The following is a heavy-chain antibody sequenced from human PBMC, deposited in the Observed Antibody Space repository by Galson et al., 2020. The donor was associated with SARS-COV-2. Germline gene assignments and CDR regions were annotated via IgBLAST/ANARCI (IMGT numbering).Heavy chain of an antibody. J-gene: IGHJ6*02. V-gene: IGHV2-70*11. Sequence: ESGPTLVKPTQTLTLTCTFSGFSLSTSGMCVSWIRQPPGKALEWLARIDWDDDNYYSPSLKTRPTIAKDTSKNQVVLTMTNMDPVDTATYYCARDKIITMAGYYYGMDVWGQGTTVTVSS. CDR3: ARDKIITMAGYYYGMDV. CDR1: GFSLSTSGMC. D-gene: IGHD3-10*01. CDR2: IDWDDDN.